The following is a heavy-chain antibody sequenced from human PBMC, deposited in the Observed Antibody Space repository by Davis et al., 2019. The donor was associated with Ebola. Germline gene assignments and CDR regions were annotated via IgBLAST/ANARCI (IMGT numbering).Heavy chain of an antibody. D-gene: IGHD2-21*02. CDR2: IIPLFGAT. Sequence: SVKVSCKAAGYRFTRYAMNWVRQAPGQGLEWMGWIIPLFGATTYAQKFRGRVMITADKNTKIAYMELNSLTSEDAAVYYCARGPSVATAHYFDSWGQGTQVTVSS. J-gene: IGHJ4*02. V-gene: IGHV1-69*06. CDR3: ARGPSVATAHYFDS. CDR1: GYRFTRYA.